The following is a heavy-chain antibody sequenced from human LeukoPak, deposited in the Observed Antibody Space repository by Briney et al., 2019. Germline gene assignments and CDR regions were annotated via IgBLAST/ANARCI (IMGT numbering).Heavy chain of an antibody. Sequence: PSETLSLTCTVSGGSIRSYHWSWIRQAAGKQLDWIGHVYASGSTNYNPSLKSRVTMPIDTSKNQFSLKPTSVTVADTAVYFCARDPSSGYFNWYFDLWGRGTLVTVSS. CDR1: GGSIRSYH. CDR2: VYASGST. V-gene: IGHV4-4*07. CDR3: ARDPSSGYFNWYFDL. J-gene: IGHJ2*01. D-gene: IGHD6-19*01.